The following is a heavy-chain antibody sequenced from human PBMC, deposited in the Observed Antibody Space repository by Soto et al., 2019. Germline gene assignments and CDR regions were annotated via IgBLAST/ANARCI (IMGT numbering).Heavy chain of an antibody. CDR3: ARVSCWKYYYGMDV. CDR1: GYTFTGYY. CDR2: INPNSGGT. Sequence: QVQLVQSGAEVKKPGASVKVSCKASGYTFTGYYMHWVRQAPGQGLEWMGWINPNSGGTNYAQKFQGWVTMTRDTSISTAYMDLRRVRYDDTVLYYCARVSCWKYYYGMDVWGQGTTGTVSS. D-gene: IGHD6-19*01. J-gene: IGHJ6*02. V-gene: IGHV1-2*04.